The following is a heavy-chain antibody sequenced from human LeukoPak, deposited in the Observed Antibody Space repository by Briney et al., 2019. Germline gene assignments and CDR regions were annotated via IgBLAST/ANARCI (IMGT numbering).Heavy chain of an antibody. CDR3: TRVEWELLYGDGPIDY. CDR2: IRSKAYGGTT. J-gene: IGHJ4*02. V-gene: IGHV3-49*04. Sequence: GGSLRLSCTASGFTFGDYAMSWVRQAPGKGLEWVGFIRSKAYGGTTEYAASVKGRFTISRDDSKSIAYLQMNSLKTEDTAVYYCTRVEWELLYGDGPIDYWGQGTLVTVSS. D-gene: IGHD1-26*01. CDR1: GFTFGDYA.